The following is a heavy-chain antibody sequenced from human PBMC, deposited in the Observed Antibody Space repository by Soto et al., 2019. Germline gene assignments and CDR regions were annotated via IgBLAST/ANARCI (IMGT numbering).Heavy chain of an antibody. CDR1: GGSISSYY. D-gene: IGHD5-12*01. J-gene: IGHJ4*02. Sequence: SETLSLTCTVSGGSISSYYWSWIRQPPGKGLEWIGYIYYSGSTNYNPSLKSRVTISVDTSKNQFSLKLSSVTAADTAVYYCARQRIEYSGYGYFDYWGQGTLVTVSS. CDR2: IYYSGST. V-gene: IGHV4-59*08. CDR3: ARQRIEYSGYGYFDY.